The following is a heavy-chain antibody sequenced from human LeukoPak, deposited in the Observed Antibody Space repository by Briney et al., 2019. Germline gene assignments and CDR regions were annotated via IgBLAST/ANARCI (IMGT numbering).Heavy chain of an antibody. D-gene: IGHD3-10*02. CDR1: GFTFSSRDW. J-gene: IGHJ6*04. CDR2: ISGSGGST. CDR3: AELGITMIGGV. Sequence: GGSLRLSCVASGFTFSSRDWMTWVRQAPGKGLEWVSAISGSGGSTSYADSVKGRFTISRDNAKTSLYLQMNSLRAEDTAVYYCAELGITMIGGVWGKGTTVTISS. V-gene: IGHV3-23*01.